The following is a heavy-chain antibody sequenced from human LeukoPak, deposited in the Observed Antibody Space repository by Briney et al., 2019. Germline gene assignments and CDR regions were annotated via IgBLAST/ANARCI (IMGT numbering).Heavy chain of an antibody. CDR3: ARDHSSGWAGGDY. Sequence: GGSLRLSCAAPGFTSSSYGMNWVRQAPGKGRKWVAVIWYDGSNKYYADSVKGRFTISRDNSKNTLYLQMNSLRAEDTAVYYCARDHSSGWAGGDYWGQGTLVTVSS. J-gene: IGHJ4*02. V-gene: IGHV3-33*01. CDR2: IWYDGSNK. CDR1: GFTSSSYG. D-gene: IGHD6-19*01.